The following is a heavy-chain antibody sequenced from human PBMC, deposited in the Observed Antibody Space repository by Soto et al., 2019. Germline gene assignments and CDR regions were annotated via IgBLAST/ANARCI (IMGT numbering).Heavy chain of an antibody. CDR3: AHAFGGTSWPNDAFDI. V-gene: IGHV2-5*02. Sequence: QITLKESGPTLVKPTQSLTLTCTVSGFSLSGDGVGVGWIRQPPGKALEWLALIYWDDDQRYSPSLKTRLTNTKDNSKKQVVLSMTNMDPVDTSTYFCAHAFGGTSWPNDAFDIWGEGIVVSVS. J-gene: IGHJ3*02. D-gene: IGHD1-1*01. CDR1: GFSLSGDGVG. CDR2: IYWDDDQ.